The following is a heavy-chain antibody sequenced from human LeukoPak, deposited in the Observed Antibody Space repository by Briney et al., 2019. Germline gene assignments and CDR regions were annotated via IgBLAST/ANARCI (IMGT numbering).Heavy chain of an antibody. CDR1: VFTFYDYS. J-gene: IGHJ4*02. D-gene: IGHD4-23*01. Sequence: GGSLRLSCAASVFTFYDYSMHWVRQAPGKGLEWVSGISWNGGSLDYADSVKGRFTISRDNAKNSLYLQMNSLRTEDTALYYCAKDDSYGGNSNFDCWGQGTLVTVSS. V-gene: IGHV3-9*01. CDR3: AKDDSYGGNSNFDC. CDR2: ISWNGGSL.